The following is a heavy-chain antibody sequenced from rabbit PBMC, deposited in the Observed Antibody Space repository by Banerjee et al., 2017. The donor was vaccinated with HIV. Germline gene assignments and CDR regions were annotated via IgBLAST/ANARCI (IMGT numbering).Heavy chain of an antibody. CDR2: IYAGSTGTT. D-gene: IGHD8-1*01. CDR3: ARDLVGSSEYTWDIWDL. V-gene: IGHV1S45*01. Sequence: QQHLEESGGGLVKPGGTLKLSCKASGFTLSSDWMCWVRQAPGKGLEWIACIYAGSTGTTYYASWAKGRFTISKTSSTTVTLQMTSLTAADTATYFCARDLVGSSEYTWDIWDLWGQGTLVTVS. CDR1: GFTLSSDW. J-gene: IGHJ3*01.